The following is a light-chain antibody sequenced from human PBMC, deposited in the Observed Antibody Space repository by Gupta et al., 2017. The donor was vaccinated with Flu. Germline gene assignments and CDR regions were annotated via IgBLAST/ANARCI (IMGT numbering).Light chain of an antibody. CDR2: SNN. Sequence: TISVTVDNSNIGQDYRVQWDQVQPVASPRVVIFSNNNRPSVVPGRFSGSKSGASASLSITGLQAEDEGDYYCQSYDTILSGWVFGGGTKLTVL. CDR1: NSNIGQDYR. V-gene: IGLV1-40*03. CDR3: QSYDTILSGWV. J-gene: IGLJ3*02.